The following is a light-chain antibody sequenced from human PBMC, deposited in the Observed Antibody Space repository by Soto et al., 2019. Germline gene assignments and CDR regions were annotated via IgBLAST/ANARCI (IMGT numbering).Light chain of an antibody. Sequence: QSVLTQPASVSGAPGQSITISCTGTSGDVGGYNYVSWYQQHPGKAPKLMIYDVSNRPSGVSNRFSGSKSGNTASLTISGLQAEDAADYYCSSYTSSSTLFGTGTKVTVL. V-gene: IGLV2-14*01. CDR3: SSYTSSSTL. J-gene: IGLJ1*01. CDR1: SGDVGGYNY. CDR2: DVS.